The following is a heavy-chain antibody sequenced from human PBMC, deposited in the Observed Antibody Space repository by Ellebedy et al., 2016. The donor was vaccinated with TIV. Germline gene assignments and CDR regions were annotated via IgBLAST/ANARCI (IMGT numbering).Heavy chain of an antibody. Sequence: SETLSLTXTVSGGSISSSSYYWGWIRQPPGKGLEWIGSIYYSGSTYYNPSLKSRVTISVDTSKNQFSLKLSSVTAADTAVYYCARDAADNRYYDQTYYFDYWGQGTLVTVSS. CDR3: ARDAADNRYYDQTYYFDY. CDR2: IYYSGST. CDR1: GGSISSSSYY. J-gene: IGHJ4*02. V-gene: IGHV4-39*07. D-gene: IGHD3-22*01.